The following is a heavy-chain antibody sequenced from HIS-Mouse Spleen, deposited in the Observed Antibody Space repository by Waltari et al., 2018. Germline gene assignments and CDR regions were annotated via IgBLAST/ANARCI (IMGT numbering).Heavy chain of an antibody. CDR2: ISYDGSNK. J-gene: IGHJ4*02. V-gene: IGHV3-30*18. CDR1: GFTFSRYG. CDR3: AKDKHHAFDY. Sequence: QVQLVESGGGVVQPGRSLRLSCAASGFTFSRYGMHWVRQVPGKGVEWVAVISYDGSNKYYADSVKGRFTISRDNSKNTLYLQMNSLRAEDTAVYYCAKDKHHAFDYWGQGTLVTVSS.